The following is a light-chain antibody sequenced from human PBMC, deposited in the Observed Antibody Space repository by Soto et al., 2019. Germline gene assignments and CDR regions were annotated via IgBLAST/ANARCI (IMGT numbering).Light chain of an antibody. CDR3: QHYNSYSEA. V-gene: IGKV1-5*03. CDR2: KAS. J-gene: IGKJ1*01. Sequence: DIQMTQSPSTLSGSVGDRVTITCRASQTISSWLAWYQQKPGKAPKLLIYKASTLKSGVPSRFSSSGSGTEFTLTISSLHPDDFATYYCQHYNSYSEAFGQGTKVDIK. CDR1: QTISSW.